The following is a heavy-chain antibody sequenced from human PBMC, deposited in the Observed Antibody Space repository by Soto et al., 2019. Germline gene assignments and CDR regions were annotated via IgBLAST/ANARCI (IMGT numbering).Heavy chain of an antibody. CDR3: ARHGTYYDILTGQAAYFDY. CDR2: IYYSGSA. Sequence: QVRLQESGPGLVKPSETLSLTCTVSGGSISNYYWSWIRQPPGKGLEWIGYIYYSGSANYNSSLERRFTVSGAPSKNQFSLKLSSVTAADTAVYYCARHGTYYDILTGQAAYFDYWGQGTLVTVSS. J-gene: IGHJ4*02. CDR1: GGSISNYY. D-gene: IGHD3-9*01. V-gene: IGHV4-59*08.